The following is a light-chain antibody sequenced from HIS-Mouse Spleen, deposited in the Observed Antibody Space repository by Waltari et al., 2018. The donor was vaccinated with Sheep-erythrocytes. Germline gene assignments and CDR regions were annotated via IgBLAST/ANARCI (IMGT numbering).Light chain of an antibody. CDR1: SSVVGGYNY. Sequence: QSALPLPRSVSGSPGQSVTISCTGTSSVVGGYNYFFCYQQHPGKSPKPMIYDVSNRPSGVPDRFSGSKSGNTASLTISGLQAEDEADYYCCSYAGSYNHVFATGTKVTVL. CDR2: DVS. V-gene: IGLV2-11*01. J-gene: IGLJ1*01. CDR3: CSYAGSYNHV.